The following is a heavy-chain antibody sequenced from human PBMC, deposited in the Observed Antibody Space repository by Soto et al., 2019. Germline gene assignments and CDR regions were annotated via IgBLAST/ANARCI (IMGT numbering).Heavy chain of an antibody. CDR1: GITFSSYA. J-gene: IGHJ4*02. CDR2: VSGSGANT. D-gene: IGHD6-19*01. CDR3: AKGPHSSGWHYFDY. Sequence: GGSLRLSCAASGITFSSYAMSWVRQAPGKGLEWVSTVSGSGANTYYADSVKGRFTISRDNSENTLYLQMISLRAEDMAIYYCAKGPHSSGWHYFDYWGQGTLVTVSS. V-gene: IGHV3-23*01.